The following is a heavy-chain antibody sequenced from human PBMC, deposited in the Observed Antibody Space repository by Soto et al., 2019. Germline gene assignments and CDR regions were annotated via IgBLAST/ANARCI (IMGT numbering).Heavy chain of an antibody. V-gene: IGHV4-59*01. CDR1: GGSISSYY. CDR3: ARDTPLAARDSYYYYMDV. CDR2: IYYSGST. Sequence: SETLSLTCTVSGGSISSYYWSWIRQPPGKGLEWIGYIYYSGSTNYNPSLKSRVTISVDTSKNQFSLKLSSVTAADTAVYYCARDTPLAARDSYYYYMDVWGKGTTVTVSS. D-gene: IGHD6-6*01. J-gene: IGHJ6*03.